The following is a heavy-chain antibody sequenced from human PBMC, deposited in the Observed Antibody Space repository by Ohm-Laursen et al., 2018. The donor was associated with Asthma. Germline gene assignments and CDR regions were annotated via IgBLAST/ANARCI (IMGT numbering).Heavy chain of an antibody. Sequence: GSLRLSCTASGFTFSGSWMIWVRQTPGKGLQWLAFIKPDGSQTYYADSLEGRFSISRDNSKNSLYLQMSSLRGEDTAIYYCVTLSWCASHYWGQGTLVTVSS. J-gene: IGHJ4*02. CDR3: VTLSWCASHY. CDR2: IKPDGSQT. D-gene: IGHD2-8*01. V-gene: IGHV3-7*01. CDR1: GFTFSGSW.